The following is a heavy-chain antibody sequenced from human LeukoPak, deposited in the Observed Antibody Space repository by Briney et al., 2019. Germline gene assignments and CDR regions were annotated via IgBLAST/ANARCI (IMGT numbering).Heavy chain of an antibody. CDR1: GFTFSSYG. D-gene: IGHD3-22*01. Sequence: PGGSLRLSCAASGFTFSSYGMHWLRQDPGKGLEWVAFIRYDGSNKYYADSVKGRFTISRDNSKDTLYLQMNSLRAEDTAVYYCANPGTYDSSGNCYGFHYWCQGTLVAVSS. CDR2: IRYDGSNK. V-gene: IGHV3-30*02. J-gene: IGHJ4*02. CDR3: ANPGTYDSSGNCYGFHY.